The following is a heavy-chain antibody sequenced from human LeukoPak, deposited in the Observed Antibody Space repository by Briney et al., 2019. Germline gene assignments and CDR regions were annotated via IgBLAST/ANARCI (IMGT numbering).Heavy chain of an antibody. J-gene: IGHJ3*02. CDR3: AKVLRGYYDILTGYYVLDGAFDI. Sequence: GGSLRLSCAASGFSLSTFSSYAMSWVRQAPGKGLEWVSAISGSGGSTYYADSVKGRFTISRDNSKNTLYLQMNSLRAEDTAVYYCAKVLRGYYDILTGYYVLDGAFDIWGQGTMVTVSS. V-gene: IGHV3-23*01. CDR1: GFSLSTFSSYA. CDR2: ISGSGGST. D-gene: IGHD3-9*01.